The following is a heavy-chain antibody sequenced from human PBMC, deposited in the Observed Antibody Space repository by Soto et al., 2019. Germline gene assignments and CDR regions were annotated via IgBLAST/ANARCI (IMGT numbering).Heavy chain of an antibody. D-gene: IGHD3-10*01. CDR2: ISGSGGST. CDR1: GFTFSSYA. Sequence: EVQPLESGGGLVQPGGSLRLSCAASGFTFSSYAMSWVRQAPGKGLEWVSAISGSGGSTYYADSVKGRFTISRDNSKNTLYLQMNSLRAEDTAVYYCAKASGWFGEFDYWGQGTLVTVSS. V-gene: IGHV3-23*01. J-gene: IGHJ4*02. CDR3: AKASGWFGEFDY.